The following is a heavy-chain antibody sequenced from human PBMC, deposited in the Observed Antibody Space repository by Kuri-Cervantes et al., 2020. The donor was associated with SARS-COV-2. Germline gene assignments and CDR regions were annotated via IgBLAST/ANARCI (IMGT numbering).Heavy chain of an antibody. CDR3: ARDQAVRSQIVVVVAAARLLDY. V-gene: IGHV4-34*01. CDR2: INHSGST. D-gene: IGHD2-15*01. Sequence: GSLRLSCAVYGGSFSGYYWSWIRQPPGKGLEWIGEINHSGSTNYNPSLKSRVTISVDTSKNQFSLKLSSVTAADTAVYYCARDQAVRSQIVVVVAAARLLDYWGQGTLVTVSS. CDR1: GGSFSGYY. J-gene: IGHJ4*02.